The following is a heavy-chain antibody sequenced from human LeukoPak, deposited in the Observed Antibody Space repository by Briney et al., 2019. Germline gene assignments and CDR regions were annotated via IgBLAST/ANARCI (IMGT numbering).Heavy chain of an antibody. CDR2: ISYDGSNK. CDR1: GFTFSSYA. V-gene: IGHV3-30*01. J-gene: IGHJ4*02. Sequence: GGSLRLPCAASGFTFSSYAMHWVRQAPGKGLEWVAVISYDGSNKYYADSVKGRFTISRDNSKNTLYLQMNSLRAEDTAVYYCASISSWTDYWGQGTLVTVSS. D-gene: IGHD6-13*01. CDR3: ASISSWTDY.